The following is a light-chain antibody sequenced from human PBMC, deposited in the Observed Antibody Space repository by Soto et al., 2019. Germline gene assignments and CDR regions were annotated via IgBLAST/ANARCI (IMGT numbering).Light chain of an antibody. CDR2: DVS. Sequence: QSALTQPASVSGSPGQSITISCTGTSSDVGGYNYVSWYQQHPGKAPKLMIYDVSNRPSGVSNRFSGSKSGNTASLTISGLQAEEEADYYCSSYTSSSTLVVFGVGTKVTV. V-gene: IGLV2-14*01. CDR3: SSYTSSSTLVV. CDR1: SSDVGGYNY. J-gene: IGLJ2*01.